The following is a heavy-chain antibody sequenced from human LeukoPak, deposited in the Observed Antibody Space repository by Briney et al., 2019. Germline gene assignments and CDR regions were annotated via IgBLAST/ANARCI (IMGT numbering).Heavy chain of an antibody. CDR3: ARDGQRWLQPNWFDP. Sequence: ASVKVSCKASGYTFTSYGISWVRQAPGQGLEWMGWISAYNGNTNYAQKFQGRVTMTTETSTSTAYMELRSLRSDDTAVYYCARDGQRWLQPNWFDPWGQGTLVTVSS. J-gene: IGHJ5*02. CDR1: GYTFTSYG. CDR2: ISAYNGNT. D-gene: IGHD5-24*01. V-gene: IGHV1-18*01.